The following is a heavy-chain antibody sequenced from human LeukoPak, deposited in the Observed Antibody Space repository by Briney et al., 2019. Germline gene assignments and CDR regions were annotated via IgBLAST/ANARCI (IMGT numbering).Heavy chain of an antibody. Sequence: GASVKVSCKASGYTFAGYYMHWVRQAPGQGLEWMGWINPNSGGTNYAQKFQGRVTMTRDTSISTAYMELSRLRSDDTAVYYCARPKNLRFDPTWFDPWGQGTLVTVSS. CDR2: INPNSGGT. CDR3: ARPKNLRFDPTWFDP. CDR1: GYTFAGYY. D-gene: IGHD5/OR15-5a*01. V-gene: IGHV1-2*02. J-gene: IGHJ5*02.